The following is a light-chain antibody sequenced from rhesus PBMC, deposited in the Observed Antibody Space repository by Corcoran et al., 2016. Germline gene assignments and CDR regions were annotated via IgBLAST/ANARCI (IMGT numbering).Light chain of an antibody. Sequence: DIQMTQSPSSLAASVGDTVNITCRASQGHSSYLVWYQQKPGKAPKPLIYYAYNLESGVPSRVNGSGSGTEFTLTISRLHPEDFATYYWQQYKSAPWTFGQGTKVEIK. CDR2: YAY. CDR3: QQYKSAPWT. V-gene: IGKV1-37*01. CDR1: QGHSSY. J-gene: IGKJ1*01.